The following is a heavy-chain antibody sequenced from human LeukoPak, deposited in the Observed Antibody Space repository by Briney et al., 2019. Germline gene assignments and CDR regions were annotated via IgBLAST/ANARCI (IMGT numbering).Heavy chain of an antibody. CDR3: AKDGASSSWYAQFDY. V-gene: IGHV3-30*02. Sequence: GGSLRLSCAASGFTFSRCDMHWVRQAPGKGLEWVAFVLYDGSLKYYADSVRGRVTISRDNSKNTLYLQMNSLRAEDTAVYYCAKDGASSSWYAQFDYWGQGTLVTVSS. CDR2: VLYDGSLK. CDR1: GFTFSRCD. D-gene: IGHD6-13*01. J-gene: IGHJ4*02.